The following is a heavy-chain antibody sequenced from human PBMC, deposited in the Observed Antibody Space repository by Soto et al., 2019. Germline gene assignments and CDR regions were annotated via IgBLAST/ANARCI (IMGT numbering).Heavy chain of an antibody. J-gene: IGHJ3*02. CDR3: ARLFAYYAKEPGAFDI. D-gene: IGHD2-8*01. Sequence: QVQLQESGPGLVKPSQTLSLTCSVSGDSIISVDYYWSWIRQPPGRGLEWIGYIHYSGDTFYNPSLRSAVTISIATSQNQFSLELTSVTAADTAVYYCARLFAYYAKEPGAFDIWGRGTMVTVSS. V-gene: IGHV4-30-4*01. CDR1: GDSIISVDYY. CDR2: IHYSGDT.